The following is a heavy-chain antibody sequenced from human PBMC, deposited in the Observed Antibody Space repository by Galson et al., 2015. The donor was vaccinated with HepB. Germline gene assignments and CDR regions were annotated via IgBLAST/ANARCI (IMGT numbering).Heavy chain of an antibody. Sequence: SVKVSCKASGYTFTGYYMHWVRQAPGQGLEWMGWINPNSGGTNYAQKFQGWVTMTRDTSISTAYMELSRLRSDDTAVYYCARGNYGWGTEGDAFDIWGQGTMVTVSS. CDR1: GYTFTGYY. D-gene: IGHD3-10*01. J-gene: IGHJ3*02. V-gene: IGHV1-2*04. CDR3: ARGNYGWGTEGDAFDI. CDR2: INPNSGGT.